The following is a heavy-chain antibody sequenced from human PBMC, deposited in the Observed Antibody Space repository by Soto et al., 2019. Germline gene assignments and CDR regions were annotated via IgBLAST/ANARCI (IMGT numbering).Heavy chain of an antibody. CDR1: GGSISSGDYY. CDR2: IYYSGST. V-gene: IGHV4-30-4*01. Sequence: TLSLTCTVSGGSISSGDYYWSWIRQPPGKGLEWIGYIYYSGSTYYNPSLKSRVTISVDTSKNQFSLKLSSVTAADTAVYHCARGPYGDRYFDYWGQGTLVTVSS. CDR3: ARGPYGDRYFDY. D-gene: IGHD2-21*02. J-gene: IGHJ4*02.